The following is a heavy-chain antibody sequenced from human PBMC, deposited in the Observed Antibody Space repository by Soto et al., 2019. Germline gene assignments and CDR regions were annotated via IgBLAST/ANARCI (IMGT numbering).Heavy chain of an antibody. D-gene: IGHD3-22*01. V-gene: IGHV3-72*01. Sequence: GGSLRLSCAVSGFTLSDHYIDWVRQAPGKGLEWVGRSRDKPQGYSTTYAASVKGRFTTSRDESKNSAYLQMNSLKTEDTAVYYCVRATFFSDSSGYTRCLDYWGQGTLVTVSS. CDR2: SRDKPQGYST. CDR3: VRATFFSDSSGYTRCLDY. J-gene: IGHJ4*02. CDR1: GFTLSDHY.